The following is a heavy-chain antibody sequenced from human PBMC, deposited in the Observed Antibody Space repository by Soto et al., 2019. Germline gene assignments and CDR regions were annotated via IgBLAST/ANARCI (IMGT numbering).Heavy chain of an antibody. J-gene: IGHJ4*02. D-gene: IGHD5-18*01. CDR3: ARGHRGYSYGRVDY. Sequence: QVQLQQWGAGLLKPSETLSLTCAVYGGSFSGYYWSWIRQPPGKGLEWIGEINHSGSTNYNPSLKSRVTXPXATPKTQFPLKLSAVTAADTAVYYCARGHRGYSYGRVDYWGQGTLVPVSS. CDR2: INHSGST. V-gene: IGHV4-34*01. CDR1: GGSFSGYY.